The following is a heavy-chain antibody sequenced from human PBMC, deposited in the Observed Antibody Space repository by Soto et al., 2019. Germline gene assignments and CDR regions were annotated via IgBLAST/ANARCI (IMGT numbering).Heavy chain of an antibody. J-gene: IGHJ6*02. V-gene: IGHV3-48*03. CDR3: ARDPAIYSGKFDYGLDV. D-gene: IGHD4-4*01. CDR1: GFTFSSYE. CDR2: IGTSGKTI. Sequence: PGGSLRLSRAVSGFTFSSYEINWVRQAPGKGLEWVSYIGTSGKTIYYADSVRGRFTISRDNAKNSLYLQMNSLRAEDTAVYFCARDPAIYSGKFDYGLDVWGRGTTVTVSS.